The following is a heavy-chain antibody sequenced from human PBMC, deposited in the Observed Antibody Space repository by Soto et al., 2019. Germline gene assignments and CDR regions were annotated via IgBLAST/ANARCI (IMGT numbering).Heavy chain of an antibody. Sequence: PETLSPTCTVSAGSTSSYYWSWIRQPPGKGLEWIGYIYYSGSTNYNPSLKSRVTISVDTSKNQFSLRLTSVTAADTAVYYCATHPPYGPLDHWGQGTLVTVSS. CDR2: IYYSGST. CDR1: AGSTSSYY. CDR3: ATHPPYGPLDH. J-gene: IGHJ4*02. V-gene: IGHV4-59*08. D-gene: IGHD4-17*01.